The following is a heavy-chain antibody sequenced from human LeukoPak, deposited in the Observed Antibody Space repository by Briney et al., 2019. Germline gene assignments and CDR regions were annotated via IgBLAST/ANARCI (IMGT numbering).Heavy chain of an antibody. Sequence: PGGSLRLSCAASGFTFSSYAMSWVRQAPGKGLEWVSAISGSGGSTYYADSVKGRFTISRDNSKNTLYLQMNSLRAEDTAIYYCARVFGGTYGGDYWGQGTLVTVSS. D-gene: IGHD1-26*01. CDR1: GFTFSSYA. CDR3: ARVFGGTYGGDY. J-gene: IGHJ4*02. CDR2: ISGSGGST. V-gene: IGHV3-23*01.